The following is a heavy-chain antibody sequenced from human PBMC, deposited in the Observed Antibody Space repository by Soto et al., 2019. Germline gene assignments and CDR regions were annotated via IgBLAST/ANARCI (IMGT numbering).Heavy chain of an antibody. J-gene: IGHJ6*03. CDR2: ISSSSSTI. Sequence: GSLRLSCAASGFTFSSYSMNWVRQAPGKGLEWVSYISSSSSTIYYADSVKGRFTISRDNAKNSLYLQMNSLRAEDTAVYYCARTTVTRRGYYYYMDVWGKGTTVTVSS. CDR3: ARTTVTRRGYYYYMDV. V-gene: IGHV3-48*01. CDR1: GFTFSSYS. D-gene: IGHD4-17*01.